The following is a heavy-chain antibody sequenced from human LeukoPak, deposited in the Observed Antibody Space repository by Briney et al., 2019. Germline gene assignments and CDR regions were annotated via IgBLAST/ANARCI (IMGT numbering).Heavy chain of an antibody. J-gene: IGHJ4*02. V-gene: IGHV4-34*01. CDR3: ASVYDSSGYYPF. CDR2: INHSGST. D-gene: IGHD3-22*01. Sequence: PSETLSLTCAVYGGSFSGYYWSWIRQPPGKGLEWIGEINHSGSTNYNPSLKSRVTISVDTSKYQFSLKLSSVTAADTAVYYCASVYDSSGYYPFWGQGTLVTVSS. CDR1: GGSFSGYY.